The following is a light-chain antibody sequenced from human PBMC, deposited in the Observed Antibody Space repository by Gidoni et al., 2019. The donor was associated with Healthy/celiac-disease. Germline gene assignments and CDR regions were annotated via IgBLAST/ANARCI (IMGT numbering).Light chain of an antibody. Sequence: QSALTQPASVSGSPGQSITISCTGTSSDVGSYNLVSWYQQHPGKAPKLMIYEGSKRPSGVSNRFSGSKSDNTASLTISGLQAEDEADYYCCSYAGSSTVVFGGGTKLTFL. J-gene: IGLJ2*01. CDR2: EGS. CDR1: SSDVGSYNL. CDR3: CSYAGSSTVV. V-gene: IGLV2-23*01.